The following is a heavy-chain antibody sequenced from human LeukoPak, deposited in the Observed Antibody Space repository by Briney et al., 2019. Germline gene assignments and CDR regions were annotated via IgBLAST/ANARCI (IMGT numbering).Heavy chain of an antibody. CDR1: GGSISSSSCY. CDR2: IYYSGST. D-gene: IGHD3-16*01. V-gene: IGHV4-39*01. Sequence: SETLSLTCTVSGGSISSSSCYWGWIRQPPGKGLEWIGSIYYSGSTYYNPSLKSRVTISVDTSKNQFSLKLSSVTAADTAVYYCAIGRGKLTSWGQGTLVTVSS. J-gene: IGHJ1*01. CDR3: AIGRGKLTS.